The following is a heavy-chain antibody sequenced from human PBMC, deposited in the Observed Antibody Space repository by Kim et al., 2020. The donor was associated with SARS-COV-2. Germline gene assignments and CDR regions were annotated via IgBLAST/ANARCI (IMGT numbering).Heavy chain of an antibody. CDR3: ARSDYGDYWYFDL. J-gene: IGHJ2*01. D-gene: IGHD4-17*01. Sequence: YNTSLKSRVTISVDTSKNQFSLKLSSVTAADTAVYYCARSDYGDYWYFDLWGRGTLVTVSS. V-gene: IGHV4-59*01.